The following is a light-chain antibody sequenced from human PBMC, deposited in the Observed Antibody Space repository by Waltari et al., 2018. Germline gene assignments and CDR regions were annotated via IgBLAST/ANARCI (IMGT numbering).Light chain of an antibody. CDR3: QQRSSWPPNYT. CDR1: QSISGY. J-gene: IGKJ2*01. Sequence: EIVLPQSPATLSLSPGDSATLSCRASQSISGYLAWYQQRPGQAPRLLIYDASHRAAGIPARFSVSGSGTDFTLTISNLEPEDFAVYYCQQRSSWPPNYTFGQGTKLEFK. CDR2: DAS. V-gene: IGKV3-11*01.